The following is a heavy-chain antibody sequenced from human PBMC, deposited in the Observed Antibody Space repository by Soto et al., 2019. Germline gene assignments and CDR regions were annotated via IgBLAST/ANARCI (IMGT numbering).Heavy chain of an antibody. D-gene: IGHD6-13*01. V-gene: IGHV1-3*05. Sequence: QVQLVQSGAEEKKPGASVKVSCKASGYTFTSYAMHWVRQAPGQRLEWMGWINAGNGNTKYSQKFQGRVTITRDTSASTAYMELSSLRSEDTAVYYCAGCVAAAPRYGMDVWGQGTTVTVSS. CDR1: GYTFTSYA. CDR2: INAGNGNT. J-gene: IGHJ6*02. CDR3: AGCVAAAPRYGMDV.